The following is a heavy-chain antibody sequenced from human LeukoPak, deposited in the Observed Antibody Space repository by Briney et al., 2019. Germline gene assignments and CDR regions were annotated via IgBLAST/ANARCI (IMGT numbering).Heavy chain of an antibody. J-gene: IGHJ4*02. CDR1: GYTFTSYY. Sequence: GASVKVSCKASGYTFTSYYMHWVRQAPGQGGEWMGIINPSGGSTSYAQKFQGRVTMTRDTSTSTVYMELSSLRSEDTAVYYCARDSRTGTIGYWGQGTLVTVSS. CDR3: ARDSRTGTIGY. D-gene: IGHD1-7*01. V-gene: IGHV1-46*01. CDR2: INPSGGST.